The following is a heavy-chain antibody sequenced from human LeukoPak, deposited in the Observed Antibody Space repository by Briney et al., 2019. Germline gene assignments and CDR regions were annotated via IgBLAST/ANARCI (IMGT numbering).Heavy chain of an antibody. J-gene: IGHJ5*02. CDR3: ARGPPHNYDILTGYKNNWFDP. Sequence: GGSLRLSCAASGFTFSSYSMNWVRQAPGKGLEWVSYISSSSSTIYYADSVKGRFTISRDNAKNSLYLQMNSLRAEDTAVYYCARGPPHNYDILTGYKNNWFDPWGQGTLVTLSS. D-gene: IGHD3-9*01. V-gene: IGHV3-48*04. CDR2: ISSSSSTI. CDR1: GFTFSSYS.